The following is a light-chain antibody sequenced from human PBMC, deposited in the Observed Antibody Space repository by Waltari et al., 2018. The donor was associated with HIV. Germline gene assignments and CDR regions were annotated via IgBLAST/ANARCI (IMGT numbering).Light chain of an antibody. Sequence: QPVLTHPPSVSGAPGMRVTLPRTGTRSTFGAGLEGAAYQQIPGNAPKLLISDNNIRPSGVPDRFSGSKSVTSASLAITGLQSEDEADYYCQSYDMSQSGSLVFGGGTKLTVL. J-gene: IGLJ2*01. V-gene: IGLV1-40*01. CDR2: DNN. CDR1: RSTFGAGLE. CDR3: QSYDMSQSGSLV.